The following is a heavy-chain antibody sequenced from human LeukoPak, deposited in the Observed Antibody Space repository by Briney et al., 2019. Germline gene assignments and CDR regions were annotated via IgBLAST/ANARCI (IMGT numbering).Heavy chain of an antibody. CDR3: ARGAEITYSEYWFDP. CDR2: IYYSGNT. J-gene: IGHJ5*02. D-gene: IGHD3-16*01. V-gene: IGHV4-59*01. CDR1: GGSIRSNF. Sequence: SETLSLTCTVSGGSIRSNFWSWIRQPPGKGLEWIGYIYYSGNTNYNPSLKSRVTISVDTSKNQFSLKLTSVTAADTAVYYCARGAEITYSEYWFDPWGQGTLVTVSS.